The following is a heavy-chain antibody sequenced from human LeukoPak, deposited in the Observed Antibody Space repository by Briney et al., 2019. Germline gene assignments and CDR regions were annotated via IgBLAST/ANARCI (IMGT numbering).Heavy chain of an antibody. CDR2: FDPEDGET. CDR1: GYTFTSYD. Sequence: ASVKVSCKASGYTFTSYDINWVRQATGQGLEWMGGFDPEDGETIYAQKFQGRVTMTEDTSTDTAYMELSSLRSEDTAVYYCATEKYSSGLDYWGQGTLVTVSS. J-gene: IGHJ4*02. D-gene: IGHD6-19*01. V-gene: IGHV1-24*01. CDR3: ATEKYSSGLDY.